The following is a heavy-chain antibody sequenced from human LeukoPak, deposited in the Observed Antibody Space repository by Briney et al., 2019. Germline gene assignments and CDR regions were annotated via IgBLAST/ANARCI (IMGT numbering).Heavy chain of an antibody. J-gene: IGHJ3*02. CDR2: ISYDGSNK. D-gene: IGHD6-13*01. V-gene: IGHV3-30*18. CDR3: AKDRSIAAGDDAFDI. Sequence: GGSLRLSCAASGFTFSSYSMNWVRQAPGKGLEWVALISYDGSNKYYADSVKGRFTISRDNSKNTLYLQMNSLRAEDTAVYYCAKDRSIAAGDDAFDIWGQGTMVTVSS. CDR1: GFTFSSYS.